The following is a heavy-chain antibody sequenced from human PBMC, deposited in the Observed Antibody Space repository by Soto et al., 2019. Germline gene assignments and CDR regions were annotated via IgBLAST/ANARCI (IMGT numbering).Heavy chain of an antibody. Sequence: GGSLRLSCAASGFTFSSYAMSWVRQAPGKGLEWVSAISGSGGSTYYADSVKGRFTISRDNSKNTLYLQMKSLIAEDTAVYYCAKDIAYYDILTGYPYNWFDPWGQGTLVTVSS. V-gene: IGHV3-23*01. J-gene: IGHJ5*02. D-gene: IGHD3-9*01. CDR3: AKDIAYYDILTGYPYNWFDP. CDR2: ISGSGGST. CDR1: GFTFSSYA.